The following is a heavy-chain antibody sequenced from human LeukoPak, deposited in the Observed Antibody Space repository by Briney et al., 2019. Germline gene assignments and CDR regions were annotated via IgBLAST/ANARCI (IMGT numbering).Heavy chain of an antibody. J-gene: IGHJ4*02. Sequence: ASVKVSCKASGYTFTGYYIHWVRQAPGQGLEWMGWINPNSGGTKYAEKVQGRVTMTRDTSSSTAYMELSWLRFDDSAVYYCARDFLVAGTFTYWGQGTLVTVSS. D-gene: IGHD6-19*01. V-gene: IGHV1-2*02. CDR3: ARDFLVAGTFTY. CDR1: GYTFTGYY. CDR2: INPNSGGT.